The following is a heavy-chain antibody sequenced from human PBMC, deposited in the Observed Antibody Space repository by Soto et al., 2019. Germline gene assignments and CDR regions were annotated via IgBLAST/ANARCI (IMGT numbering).Heavy chain of an antibody. J-gene: IGHJ4*02. Sequence: AASVKVSCKASGYTFTSYGISWVRQAPGQGLEWMGWISAYNGNTNYAQKLQGRVTMTTDTSTSTAYMELRSLRSDDTAVYYCARDTPYDSSGYYLDYWGQGTLVTVSS. CDR3: ARDTPYDSSGYYLDY. CDR2: ISAYNGNT. V-gene: IGHV1-18*04. CDR1: GYTFTSYG. D-gene: IGHD3-22*01.